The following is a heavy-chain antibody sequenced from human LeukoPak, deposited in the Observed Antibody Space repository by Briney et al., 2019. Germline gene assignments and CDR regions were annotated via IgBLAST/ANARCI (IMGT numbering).Heavy chain of an antibody. Sequence: GASVKVSCKVSGYTLTELSMHWVRQAPGKGLEWMGGFDPEDGVTIYAQKFQGRVTMTEDTSTDTAYMELSSLRSEDTAVYYCATEGPVLYQLLLDDAFDIWGQGTMVTVSS. D-gene: IGHD2-2*01. J-gene: IGHJ3*02. CDR1: GYTLTELS. CDR3: ATEGPVLYQLLLDDAFDI. CDR2: FDPEDGVT. V-gene: IGHV1-24*01.